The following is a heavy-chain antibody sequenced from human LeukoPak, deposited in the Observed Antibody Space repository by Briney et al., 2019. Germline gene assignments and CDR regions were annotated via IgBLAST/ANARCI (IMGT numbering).Heavy chain of an antibody. CDR2: IYSDGGT. CDR3: ARAGPSSGFDY. J-gene: IGHJ4*02. D-gene: IGHD6-25*01. V-gene: IGHV4-39*07. CDR1: GDSMSRDYYF. Sequence: PSETLSLTCTVSGDSMSRDYYFWGWIRQPPGQKLEWIGSIYSDGGTHYNPSFNSRLTISVDTSKNQFSLKLSSVTAADTAVYYCARAGPSSGFDYWGQGTPVIVSS.